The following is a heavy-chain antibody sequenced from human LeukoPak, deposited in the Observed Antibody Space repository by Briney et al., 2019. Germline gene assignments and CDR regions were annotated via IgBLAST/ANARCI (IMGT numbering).Heavy chain of an antibody. CDR2: IYPGDSDT. J-gene: IGHJ4*02. Sequence: GESLKISCKGSGSSFTSYWIGWVRPMPGKGLKWMGIIYPGDSDTRYSPSFQGQVTISADKSISTAYLQWSSLKASDTAMYYCARRVDSSGYSFDYWGQGTLVTVSS. V-gene: IGHV5-51*01. D-gene: IGHD3-22*01. CDR3: ARRVDSSGYSFDY. CDR1: GSSFTSYW.